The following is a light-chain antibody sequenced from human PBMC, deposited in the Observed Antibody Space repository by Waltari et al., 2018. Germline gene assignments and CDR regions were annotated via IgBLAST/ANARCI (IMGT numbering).Light chain of an antibody. CDR3: GTWDSSLSVV. Sequence: QSVLTQPPSVSAAAGQKVTISCSGSGSNIGNNFVSWYQQVPGTAPKLLIFDNNKRPPGIPDRFSGSKSGSSATLGIAGLQTGDEAEYYCGTWDSSLSVVFGGGTKLTVL. CDR1: GSNIGNNF. CDR2: DNN. J-gene: IGLJ2*01. V-gene: IGLV1-51*01.